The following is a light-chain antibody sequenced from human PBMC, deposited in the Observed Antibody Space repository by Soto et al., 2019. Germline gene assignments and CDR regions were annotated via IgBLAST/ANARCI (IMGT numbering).Light chain of an antibody. J-gene: IGKJ4*01. V-gene: IGKV1-17*03. Sequence: DIQMTQSPSAMSASVGDRXXXXXXASQGINNYLVWFQQKPGRVPKRLISGASRLQPVVPSRFSGSGFGTEFTLTISSLQPEDFATYYCLHHYTFPLAFGRGTKVDIK. CDR2: GAS. CDR1: QGINNY. CDR3: LHHYTFPLA.